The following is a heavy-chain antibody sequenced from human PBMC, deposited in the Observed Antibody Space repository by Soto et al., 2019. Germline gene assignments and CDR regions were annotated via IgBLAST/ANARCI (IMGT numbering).Heavy chain of an antibody. J-gene: IGHJ4*02. CDR1: GGSTSSYY. CDR2: NSYSGST. D-gene: IGHD1-26*01. V-gene: IGHV4-59*08. CDR3: ARHGGSYSFDY. Sequence: QVQLQESGPGLVKPSETLSLTCTVTGGSTSSYYWSWLRQPPGKGLEWIGHNSYSGSTDYNPSLKSRVTISVDTSKNQFSLKLSSATAADTAVYYCARHGGSYSFDYWGQGTLVTVSS.